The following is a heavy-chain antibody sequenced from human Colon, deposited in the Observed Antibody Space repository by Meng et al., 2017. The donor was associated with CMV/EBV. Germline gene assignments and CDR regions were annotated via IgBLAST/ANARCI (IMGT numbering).Heavy chain of an antibody. D-gene: IGHD6-25*01. CDR3: ARGQGNARVRLNHSFDF. Sequence: GESLKISCAASGFTFSNYWMHWVRQAPGKGLVWVSRISSGGATTNYADSVRGRFTVSRDTAKNSLFLQMKNLRAEDTGLYYCARGQGNARVRLNHSFDFWGQGTPVTVSS. V-gene: IGHV3-74*01. CDR1: GFTFSNYW. CDR2: ISSGGATT. J-gene: IGHJ4*02.